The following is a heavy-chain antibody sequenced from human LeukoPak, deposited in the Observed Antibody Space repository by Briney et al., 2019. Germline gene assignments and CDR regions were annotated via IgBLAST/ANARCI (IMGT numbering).Heavy chain of an antibody. CDR2: IYYSGST. D-gene: IGHD6-13*01. J-gene: IGHJ4*02. CDR1: GGSISSSSYY. CDR3: ASARTSSRSWFTFDY. V-gene: IGHV4-39*01. Sequence: PSETLSLTRTVSGGSISSSSYYWGRIRQPPGKGLEWIGSIYYSGSTYYNPSLKSRVTISVDTSKNQLSLKLSSVTAADTAVYYCASARTSSRSWFTFDYWGQGILVTVSS.